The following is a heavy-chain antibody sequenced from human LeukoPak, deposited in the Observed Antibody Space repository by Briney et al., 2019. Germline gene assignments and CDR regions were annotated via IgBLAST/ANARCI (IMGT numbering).Heavy chain of an antibody. Sequence: SQTLSLTCAISGDSVSSNSAAWNWFRQSPSRGLEWLGRTCYRSKWYNDYAVSVKSRITINADTSKNQFSLQLSSVTPEDTAVYHCAGGTGVFDCWGQGTLVIVSS. J-gene: IGHJ4*02. V-gene: IGHV6-1*01. CDR2: TCYRSKWYN. CDR3: AGGTGVFDC. D-gene: IGHD7-27*01. CDR1: GDSVSSNSAA.